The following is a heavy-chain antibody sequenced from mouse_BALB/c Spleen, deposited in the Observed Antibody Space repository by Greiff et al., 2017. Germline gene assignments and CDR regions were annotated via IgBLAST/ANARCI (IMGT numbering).Heavy chain of an antibody. CDR3: ARERTGFFDY. CDR1: GFTFSSFG. Sequence: EVKLLESGGGLVQPGGSRKLSCAASGFTFSSFGMHWVRQAPEKGLEWVAYISSGSSTIYYADTVKGRFTISRDNPKNTLFLQMTSLRSEDTAMYYCARERTGFFDYWGQGTTLTVSS. V-gene: IGHV5-17*02. J-gene: IGHJ2*01. D-gene: IGHD4-1*01. CDR2: ISSGSSTI.